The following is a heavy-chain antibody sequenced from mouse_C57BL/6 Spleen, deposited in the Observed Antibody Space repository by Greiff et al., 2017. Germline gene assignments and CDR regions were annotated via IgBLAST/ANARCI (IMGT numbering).Heavy chain of an antibody. D-gene: IGHD1-1*01. Sequence: QVQLQQPGAELVMPGASVKLSCKASGYTFTSYWMHWVKQRPGQGLEWIGEIDPSDSYTNYNQKFKGKSTLTVDKSSSTAYMQLSSLTSEDSAVYYCASITTVCYFDYWGQGTTLTVSS. J-gene: IGHJ2*01. CDR1: GYTFTSYW. CDR3: ASITTVCYFDY. V-gene: IGHV1-69*01. CDR2: IDPSDSYT.